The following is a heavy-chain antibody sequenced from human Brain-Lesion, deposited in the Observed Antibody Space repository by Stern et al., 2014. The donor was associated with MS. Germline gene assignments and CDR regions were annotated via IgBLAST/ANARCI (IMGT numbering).Heavy chain of an antibody. D-gene: IGHD1-26*01. CDR3: ATLSPGAGGNYYRHFDY. J-gene: IGHJ4*02. V-gene: IGHV1-24*01. Sequence: VHLVESGAEVKKPGASVKVSCKVSGYTLTELSMHWVRQAPRKGLEWMVGFDPEDGETIYAQEFQGRVTMTVDTSTDTAYMELSSLRSEDTAVYYCATLSPGAGGNYYRHFDYWGQGTLVTVSS. CDR1: GYTLTELS. CDR2: FDPEDGET.